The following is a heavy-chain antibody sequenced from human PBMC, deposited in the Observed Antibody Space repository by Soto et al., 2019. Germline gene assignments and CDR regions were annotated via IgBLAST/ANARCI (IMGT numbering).Heavy chain of an antibody. CDR1: GGTFSSYA. D-gene: IGHD6-13*01. CDR3: ARGEGLTAAGTWGS. Sequence: QVQLVQSGAEVKKPGSSVKVSCKASGGTFSSYAISWVRQAPGQGLEWMGGIIPIFGTANYAQKFQGRVTXXAXEXXSTAYMELSSLRSEDTAVYYCARGEGLTAAGTWGSWGQGTTVTVSS. CDR2: IIPIFGTA. J-gene: IGHJ6*02. V-gene: IGHV1-69*12.